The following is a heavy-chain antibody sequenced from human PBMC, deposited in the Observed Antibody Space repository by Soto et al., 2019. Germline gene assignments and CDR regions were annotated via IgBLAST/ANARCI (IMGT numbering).Heavy chain of an antibody. D-gene: IGHD1-20*01. CDR3: ARDWYMDY. J-gene: IGHJ4*02. V-gene: IGHV3-7*04. Sequence: EVQLVESGGGLVQPGESLRLSCAASGFTFSNHWINWIRQTPGRGLEWLAVIKPDGSEKYYVDSVKGRFTVSRDNAMNSAYLKMNSLRVDDTAVYYCARDWYMDYWGQGTLVTVSS. CDR1: GFTFSNHW. CDR2: IKPDGSEK.